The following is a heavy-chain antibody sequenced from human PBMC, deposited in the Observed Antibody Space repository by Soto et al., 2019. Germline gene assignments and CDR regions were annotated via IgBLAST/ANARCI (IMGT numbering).Heavy chain of an antibody. J-gene: IGHJ5*02. D-gene: IGHD6-13*01. CDR2: TYYRSKWYN. CDR1: GDSVPSNSAA. CDR3: AREGGIAAAARNWFDP. Sequence: SQTLSLTCAISGDSVPSNSAAWNWIRQSPARGLEWLGRTYYRSKWYNDYAVSVKSRITINPDTSKNQFSLQLNSVTPEDTAVYYCAREGGIAAAARNWFDPWGQGTLVTVSS. V-gene: IGHV6-1*01.